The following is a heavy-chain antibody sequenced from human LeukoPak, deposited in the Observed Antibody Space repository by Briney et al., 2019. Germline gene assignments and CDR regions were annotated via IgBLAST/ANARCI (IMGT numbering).Heavy chain of an antibody. CDR3: ASLATYGDYAGYFQH. D-gene: IGHD4-17*01. Sequence: PSETLSLTCSVSGASISSGSNYWGWIRQPPGKTLEWIGSIYSSGSTYYNPSLKSRVTISVDTSKNQFSLKLSSVTAADTAVYYCASLATYGDYAGYFQHWGQGTLVTVSS. V-gene: IGHV4-39*07. CDR1: GASISSGSNY. CDR2: IYSSGST. J-gene: IGHJ1*01.